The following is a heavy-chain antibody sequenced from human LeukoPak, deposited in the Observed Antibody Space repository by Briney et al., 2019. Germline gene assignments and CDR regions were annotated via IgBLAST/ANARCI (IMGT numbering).Heavy chain of an antibody. J-gene: IGHJ5*02. D-gene: IGHD3-3*01. CDR1: GESIRGYY. Sequence: SETLSLTCSVSGESIRGYYWSWIRQPAGKGLEWIGRIYTGGSTNYNPSLKSRITMSVDTSKNQISLKLSSVTAADTAVYYCARELGGLWSGHKYFEPWGQGTRVTVSS. V-gene: IGHV4-4*07. CDR3: ARELGGLWSGHKYFEP. CDR2: IYTGGST.